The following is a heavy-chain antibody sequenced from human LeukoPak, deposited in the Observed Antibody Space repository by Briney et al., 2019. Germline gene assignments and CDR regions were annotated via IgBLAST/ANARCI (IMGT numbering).Heavy chain of an antibody. Sequence: SVKVSCKASGGTFSSYAISWVRQAPGQGLEWMGGIIPIFGTANYAQKFQGRVTITTDESTSTAYMELSSLRSEGTAVYYCARGDIVVAPAAMDYYYYYMDVWGKGTTVTVSS. CDR1: GGTFSSYA. V-gene: IGHV1-69*05. CDR2: IIPIFGTA. D-gene: IGHD2-2*01. J-gene: IGHJ6*03. CDR3: ARGDIVVAPAAMDYYYYYMDV.